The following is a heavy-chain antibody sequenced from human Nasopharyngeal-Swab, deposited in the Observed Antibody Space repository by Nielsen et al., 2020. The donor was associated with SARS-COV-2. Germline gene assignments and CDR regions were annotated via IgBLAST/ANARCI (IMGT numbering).Heavy chain of an antibody. CDR2: IKQDGSEK. CDR1: GFTFSSYW. Sequence: GWSLRLSCAASGFTFSSYWMSWVRQAPGKGLEWVANIKQDGSEKNYVDSVKGRFTISRDNAEHSPYLQMNSLRAEDTAVYYCAKGRTWFPFFDYWGQETLVTVSS. J-gene: IGHJ4*02. D-gene: IGHD3-10*01. V-gene: IGHV3-7*01. CDR3: AKGRTWFPFFDY.